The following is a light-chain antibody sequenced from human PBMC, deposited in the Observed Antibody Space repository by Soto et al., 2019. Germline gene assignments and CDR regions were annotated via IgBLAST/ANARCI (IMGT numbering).Light chain of an antibody. CDR1: QSVSSGY. CDR3: QQYGISQNS. CDR2: GAS. Sequence: ETVMTQSPGTLSLSPGERATVSCRASQSVSSGYLAWYQQKPGQAPRLLIFGASNRATGIPDRFTGSGSGTDCTLTISRLEPEDFAVYYCQQYGISQNSFGQGTKLEIK. J-gene: IGKJ2*01. V-gene: IGKV3-20*01.